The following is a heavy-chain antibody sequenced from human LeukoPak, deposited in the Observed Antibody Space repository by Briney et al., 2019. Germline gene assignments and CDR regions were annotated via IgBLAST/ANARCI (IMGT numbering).Heavy chain of an antibody. CDR3: ARERGKDYYGSGSYDY. CDR1: GFTVSSNY. V-gene: IGHV3-66*01. CDR2: IYSGGST. D-gene: IGHD3-10*01. J-gene: IGHJ4*02. Sequence: PGGSLRLSCAASGFTVSSNYMSWVRQAPGKGLEWVSVIYSGGSTYYADSVKGRFTISRDNSKNTLYLQMNSLRAEDTAVYYCARERGKDYYGSGSYDYWGQGTLVTASS.